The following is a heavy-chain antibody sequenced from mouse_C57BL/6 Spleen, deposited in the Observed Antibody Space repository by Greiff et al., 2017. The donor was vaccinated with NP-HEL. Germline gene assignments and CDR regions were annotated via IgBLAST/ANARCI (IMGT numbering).Heavy chain of an antibody. CDR2: IYPGDGDT. Sequence: QVQLKQSGPELVKPGASVKISCKASGYAFSSSWMNWVKQRPGKGLEWIGRIYPGDGDTNYNGKFKGKATLTADKSSSTAYMQLSSLTSVDSAVYVCARLGLRAFAYWGQGTLVTVSA. V-gene: IGHV1-82*01. CDR3: ARLGLRAFAY. CDR1: GYAFSSSW. D-gene: IGHD2-4*01. J-gene: IGHJ3*01.